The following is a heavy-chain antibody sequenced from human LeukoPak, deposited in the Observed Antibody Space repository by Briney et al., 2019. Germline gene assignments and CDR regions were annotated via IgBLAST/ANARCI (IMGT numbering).Heavy chain of an antibody. Sequence: ASVKVSCKASGYTFTGYYMHWVRQAPGQGLEGMGWINPNSGGTNYAQKFQGRVTMTRDTSISTAYMELSRLRSDDTAVYYCARESAANDAFDIWGQGTMVTVSS. J-gene: IGHJ3*02. CDR3: ARESAANDAFDI. V-gene: IGHV1-2*02. CDR2: INPNSGGT. D-gene: IGHD2-15*01. CDR1: GYTFTGYY.